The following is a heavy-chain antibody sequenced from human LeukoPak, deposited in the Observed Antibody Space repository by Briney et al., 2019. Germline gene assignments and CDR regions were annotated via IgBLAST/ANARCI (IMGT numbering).Heavy chain of an antibody. CDR3: AREFLWFGELFDY. J-gene: IGHJ4*02. CDR1: GGSISCYY. Sequence: SETLSLTCTVSGGSISCYYWSWIRQPPGKGLEWIGRIYTSGSTNYNPSLKSRVTISVDTSKNQFSLKLSSVTAADTAVYYCAREFLWFGELFDYWGQGTLVTVSS. D-gene: IGHD3-10*01. CDR2: IYTSGST. V-gene: IGHV4-4*08.